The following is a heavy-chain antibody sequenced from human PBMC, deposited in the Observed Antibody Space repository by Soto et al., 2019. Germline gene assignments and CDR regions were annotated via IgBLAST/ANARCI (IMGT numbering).Heavy chain of an antibody. D-gene: IGHD3-22*01. CDR3: ARQASGYYYGWFDP. CDR1: GCSIFDSTYY. V-gene: IGHV4-39*01. J-gene: IGHJ5*02. CDR2: IFYSGGT. Sequence: SETLSLTCTVSGCSIFDSTYYWAWIRQSPGKGLEWIGTIFYSGGTFYTPSLKSRVTMSVDTSNNQFSLKLSSVTAADTAVYYCARQASGYYYGWFDPWGQGTLVTVSS.